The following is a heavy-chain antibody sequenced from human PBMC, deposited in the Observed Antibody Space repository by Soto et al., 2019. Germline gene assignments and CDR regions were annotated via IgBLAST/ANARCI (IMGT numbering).Heavy chain of an antibody. CDR3: ARSYDILTGYSDWLLDY. CDR2: INHSGST. CDR1: GGSLSGYF. V-gene: IGHV4-34*01. D-gene: IGHD3-9*01. Sequence: SETLSLTCAVYGGSLSGYFWSWVRQPPGKGLEWIGEINHSGSTNYNPSLKSRVTISADTSKHQFSLRLSSVTAADTAVYYCARSYDILTGYSDWLLDYWGQGTLVTVSS. J-gene: IGHJ4*02.